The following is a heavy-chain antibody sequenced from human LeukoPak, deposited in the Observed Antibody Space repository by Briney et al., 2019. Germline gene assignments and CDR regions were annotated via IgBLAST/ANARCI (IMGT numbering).Heavy chain of an antibody. CDR2: INHSGST. CDR1: GGSFSGYY. J-gene: IGHJ4*02. D-gene: IGHD3-10*01. CDR3: ARLAYYYGSGSYYKSPRGYFDY. V-gene: IGHV4-34*01. Sequence: PSETLSLTCAVYGGSFSGYYWSWIRQPPGKGLEWIGEINHSGSTNYNPSLKSRVTISVDTSKNQFSLKLSSVTAADTAVYYCARLAYYYGSGSYYKSPRGYFDYRGQGTLVTVSS.